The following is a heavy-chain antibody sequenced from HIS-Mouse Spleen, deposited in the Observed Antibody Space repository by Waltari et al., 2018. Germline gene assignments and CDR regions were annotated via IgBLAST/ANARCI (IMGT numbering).Heavy chain of an antibody. CDR3: ARDLPGIAAAPDR. Sequence: EVQLVESGGGLVQPGGCLSRSCAAAGFPCSTLWMRGVRHAPGKGLEWVANIKQDGSEKYYVDSVKGRFTISRDNAKNSLYLQMNSLRAEDTAVYYCARDLPGIAAAPDRWGQGTLVTVSS. V-gene: IGHV3-7*01. CDR2: IKQDGSEK. D-gene: IGHD6-13*01. J-gene: IGHJ4*02. CDR1: GFPCSTLW.